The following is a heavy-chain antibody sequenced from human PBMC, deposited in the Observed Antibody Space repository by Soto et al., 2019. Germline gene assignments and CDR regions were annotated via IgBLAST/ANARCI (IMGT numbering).Heavy chain of an antibody. J-gene: IGHJ4*02. Sequence: PSETLSLTCTVSGGSISGYYWSWVRQPPGKGLEWIGHMHYSRNTRYNPSLKSRATVSLDTSKNQFSLKLSSVTAADTAVYYCATSTGWPGFDFWGQGTLVTVSS. D-gene: IGHD2-8*02. CDR3: ATSTGWPGFDF. CDR2: MHYSRNT. V-gene: IGHV4-59*08. CDR1: GGSISGYY.